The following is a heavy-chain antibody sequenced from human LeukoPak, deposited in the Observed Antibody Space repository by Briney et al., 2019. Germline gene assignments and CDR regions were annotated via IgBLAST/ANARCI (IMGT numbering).Heavy chain of an antibody. CDR3: SRGGVLITYYYYYMDV. J-gene: IGHJ6*03. Sequence: ASVNVSCKSSAYTFTSYDINLVRHATGQGLEWMGCMNPNSCNTGYAKKVQGRVTFTRNTSIRTTYMYLSSLRSEDTAAYYCSRGGVLITYYYYYMDVWVKGSTVTVS. CDR1: AYTFTSYD. CDR2: MNPNSCNT. V-gene: IGHV1-8*01. D-gene: IGHD3-22*01.